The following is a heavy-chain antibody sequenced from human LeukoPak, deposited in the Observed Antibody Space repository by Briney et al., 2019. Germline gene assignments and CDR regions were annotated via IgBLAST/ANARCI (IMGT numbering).Heavy chain of an antibody. D-gene: IGHD3-10*01. V-gene: IGHV4-39*07. CDR3: ARRQVDYYGSGKAFDI. Sequence: SETLSLTCTVSGDSISRSSYYWGWIRQPPGKGLEWIGSIYYSGSTYYNSSLKSRVTISVDTSENQFSLKLSSVTAADTAVYYCARRQVDYYGSGKAFDIWGQGTMVTVSS. CDR2: IYYSGST. J-gene: IGHJ3*02. CDR1: GDSISRSSYY.